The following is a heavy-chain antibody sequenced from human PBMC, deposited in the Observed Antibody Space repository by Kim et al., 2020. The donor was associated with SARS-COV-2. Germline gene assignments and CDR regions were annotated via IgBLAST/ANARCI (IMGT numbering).Heavy chain of an antibody. V-gene: IGHV3-7*03. CDR1: GFTFSNYV. J-gene: IGHJ4*02. Sequence: GGSLRLSCAASGFTFSNYVMSWVRQAPGKGLEWVGNIRKDGSKKNYVDSVKGRFTISRDNAKNFLYLQMNSLRDDDTALYYCARAGYSSGYDFWGQGTLVTVSS. CDR2: IRKDGSKK. CDR3: ARAGYSSGYDF. D-gene: IGHD2-15*01.